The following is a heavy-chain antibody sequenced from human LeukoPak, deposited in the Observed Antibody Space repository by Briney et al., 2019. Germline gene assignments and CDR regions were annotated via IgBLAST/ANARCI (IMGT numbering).Heavy chain of an antibody. CDR2: ISGSGGST. Sequence: GGSLRLSCAASGFTFSSYAMSWVRQAPGKGLEWVSAISGSGGSTYYADSVKGRFTISRDNSKNTLYLQMNSLRAEDTAVYYCARDQEDSSSWPDAFDIWGQGTMVTVSS. CDR1: GFTFSSYA. CDR3: ARDQEDSSSWPDAFDI. J-gene: IGHJ3*02. D-gene: IGHD6-13*01. V-gene: IGHV3-23*01.